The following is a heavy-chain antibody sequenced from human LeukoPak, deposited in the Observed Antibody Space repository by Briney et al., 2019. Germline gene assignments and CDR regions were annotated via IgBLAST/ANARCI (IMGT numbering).Heavy chain of an antibody. Sequence: SETLSLTCTVSGGSISSYYWSWIRQPPGKGREWIGYIYYSGSTNYNPSLKSRVTISVDTSKNQFSLKLSSVTAADTAVYYCARTLFWSGLDYWGQGTLVTVSS. CDR2: IYYSGST. D-gene: IGHD3-3*01. CDR1: GGSISSYY. V-gene: IGHV4-59*01. CDR3: ARTLFWSGLDY. J-gene: IGHJ4*02.